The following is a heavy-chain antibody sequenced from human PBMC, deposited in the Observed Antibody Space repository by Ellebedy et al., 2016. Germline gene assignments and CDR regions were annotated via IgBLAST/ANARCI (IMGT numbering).Heavy chain of an antibody. V-gene: IGHV4-31*03. CDR1: GGSISSGGYY. J-gene: IGHJ6*03. Sequence: SETLSLTXTVSGGSISSGGYYWSWIRQHPGKGLEWIGYIYYSGSTYYNPSLKSRVTISVDTSKNQFSLKLSSVTAADTAVYYCARAPRKDFYYYMDVWGNGTTVTVSS. CDR2: IYYSGST. CDR3: ARAPRKDFYYYMDV.